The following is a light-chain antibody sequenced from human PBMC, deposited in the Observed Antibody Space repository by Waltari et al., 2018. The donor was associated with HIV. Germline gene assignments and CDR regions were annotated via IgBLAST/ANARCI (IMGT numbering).Light chain of an antibody. CDR1: TSHLGAGYD. J-gene: IGLJ1*01. Sequence: QSVLTQPPSVSAAPGQRVTISCTGNTSHLGAGYDVHWYQQLPGTAPKLLIYENNKRPPGFPDRFAGSKSYTSASLAITWLQADDEADYYCQSYDNRLRLYVFGTGTKATVL. CDR2: ENN. CDR3: QSYDNRLRLYV. V-gene: IGLV1-40*01.